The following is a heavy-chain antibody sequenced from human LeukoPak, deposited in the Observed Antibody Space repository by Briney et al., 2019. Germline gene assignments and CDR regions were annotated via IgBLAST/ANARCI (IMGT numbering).Heavy chain of an antibody. D-gene: IGHD3-10*01. V-gene: IGHV1-69*01. CDR2: IIPIFGTA. CDR3: ARGPPRVNMVWGAPDYYFDY. J-gene: IGHJ4*02. CDR1: GGTFSSYA. Sequence: SVKVSCKASGGTFSSYAMSWVRQAPGQGLEWMGGIIPIFGTANYEQKFQGRVTITADESTSTAYMELSSLRSEDTAVYYCARGPPRVNMVWGAPDYYFDYWGQGTLVTVSS.